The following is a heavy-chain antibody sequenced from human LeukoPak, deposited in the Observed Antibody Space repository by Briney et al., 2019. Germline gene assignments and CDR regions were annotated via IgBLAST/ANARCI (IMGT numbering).Heavy chain of an antibody. Sequence: SETLSLTCTVSGGSISSYYWSWIRQPPGKGLEWIRYIYYSGSTSYNPSLKSRVTISVNTSKNQFSLKLSSVTAADTAVYYCAREVTMVRGIKDWGQGTLVTVSS. V-gene: IGHV4-59*01. CDR2: IYYSGST. CDR1: GGSISSYY. CDR3: AREVTMVRGIKD. J-gene: IGHJ4*02. D-gene: IGHD3-10*01.